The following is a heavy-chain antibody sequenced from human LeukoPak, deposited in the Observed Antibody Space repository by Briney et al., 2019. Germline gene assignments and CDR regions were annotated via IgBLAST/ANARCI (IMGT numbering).Heavy chain of an antibody. J-gene: IGHJ4*01. D-gene: IGHD4-17*01. Sequence: ASVKVSCKASGYTFTGYYMHWVRQAPGQGLEWMGWINPNSGGTNHAQKFQGRVTMTRDTSISTAYMELSRLRSDDTAVYYCARHDYGDYVGYFDYWGQGTLVTVSS. CDR1: GYTFTGYY. CDR3: ARHDYGDYVGYFDY. CDR2: INPNSGGT. V-gene: IGHV1-2*02.